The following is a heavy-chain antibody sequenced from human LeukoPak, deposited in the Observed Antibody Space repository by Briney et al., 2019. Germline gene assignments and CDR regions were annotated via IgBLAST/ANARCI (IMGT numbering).Heavy chain of an antibody. V-gene: IGHV3-48*03. CDR1: GFTFSSYE. J-gene: IGHJ4*02. D-gene: IGHD2-21*01. Sequence: GGSLRLSCAASGFTFSSYEMNWVRQAPGKGLEWVSYITSGSTIYYADSVKGRFTISRDNAKNSLYLQMNSLRAEDTAVYYCARASNGDSFDYWGQGTLVTVSS. CDR3: ARASNGDSFDY. CDR2: ITSGSTI.